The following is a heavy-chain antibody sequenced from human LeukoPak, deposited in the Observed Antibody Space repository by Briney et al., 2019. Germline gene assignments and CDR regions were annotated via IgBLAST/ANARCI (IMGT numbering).Heavy chain of an antibody. J-gene: IGHJ4*02. CDR1: GGTFSSYA. CDR2: IIPIFGTA. CDR3: ARGVAVAGTWGYYFDY. D-gene: IGHD6-19*01. V-gene: IGHV1-69*13. Sequence: GASVKVSCKASGGTFSSYAISWVRQAPGQGLEWMGGIIPIFGTANYAQKFQGRVTITADESTSTAYMELSSLRSEDTAVYYCARGVAVAGTWGYYFDYWGQGTLVTVSS.